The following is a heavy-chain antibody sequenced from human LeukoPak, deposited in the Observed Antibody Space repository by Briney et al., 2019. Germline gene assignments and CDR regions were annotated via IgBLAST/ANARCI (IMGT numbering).Heavy chain of an antibody. J-gene: IGHJ4*02. CDR3: AKEGYCSSTSCDGNY. CDR2: VSGSGGST. V-gene: IGHV3-23*01. CDR1: GFTFSSYA. Sequence: GGSLRLSCAAFGFTFSSYAMSWVRQAPGKGLEWVSAVSGSGGSTYYADSVKGRFTISRDNSKNTLYLQMNSLRAEDTAVYYCAKEGYCSSTSCDGNYWGQGTLVTVSS. D-gene: IGHD2-2*01.